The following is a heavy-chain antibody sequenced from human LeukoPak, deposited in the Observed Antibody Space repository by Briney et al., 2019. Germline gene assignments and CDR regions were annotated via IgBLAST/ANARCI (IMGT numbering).Heavy chain of an antibody. CDR2: INPNSGGT. CDR3: ARDGRVRMTTVTTLGY. J-gene: IGHJ4*01. CDR1: GYTFTGYY. Sequence: ASVKVSCKASGYTFTGYYMHWVRQAPGQGLEWMGWINPNSGGTNYAQKFQGRVTMTRDTSASTAYMELRSLRSDDTAVYYCARDGRVRMTTVTTLGYWGQGTLVTVSS. V-gene: IGHV1-2*02. D-gene: IGHD4-17*01.